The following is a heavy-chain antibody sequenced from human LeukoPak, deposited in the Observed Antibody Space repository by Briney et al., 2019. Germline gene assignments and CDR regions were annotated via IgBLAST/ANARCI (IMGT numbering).Heavy chain of an antibody. CDR1: GYTFTSYY. D-gene: IGHD6-6*01. J-gene: IGHJ6*03. Sequence: ASVKVSCKASGYTFTSYYMHWGRQAPGQGLEWVGIINPSGGSTSYAQTFQGGVTMSRDTSTSTVYMELSSLRSEDTAVYYCARERSSSHGYYYYYMDVWGKGTTVTVSS. V-gene: IGHV1-46*01. CDR3: ARERSSSHGYYYYYMDV. CDR2: INPSGGST.